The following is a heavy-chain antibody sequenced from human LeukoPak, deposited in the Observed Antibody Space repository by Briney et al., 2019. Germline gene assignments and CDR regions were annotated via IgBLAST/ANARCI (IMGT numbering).Heavy chain of an antibody. V-gene: IGHV3-21*01. J-gene: IGHJ5*02. Sequence: GGSLRLSGAASGFTFSSHSMIWVRQAPGKGLEWVSFITSSSNYIYYADSVKGRFTVSRDNAKNSLYLQMNSLRAEDTAVYYCARDFGSYYSDSSGYDSWGQGTLVTVSS. D-gene: IGHD3-22*01. CDR3: ARDFGSYYSDSSGYDS. CDR1: GFTFSSHS. CDR2: ITSSSNYI.